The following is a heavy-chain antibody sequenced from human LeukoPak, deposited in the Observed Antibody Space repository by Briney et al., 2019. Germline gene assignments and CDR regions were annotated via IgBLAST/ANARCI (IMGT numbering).Heavy chain of an antibody. V-gene: IGHV1-46*01. D-gene: IGHD6-6*01. CDR3: LIAAREQYFDY. CDR2: INPSGGST. Sequence: GASVKVSCKASGYTFTSYYMHWVRQAPGQGLEWMGIINPSGGSTSYAQKFQGRVTMTRDTSTSTVYMELSSLRSEDTAVYYGLIAAREQYFDYWGQGTLVTVSS. CDR1: GYTFTSYY. J-gene: IGHJ4*02.